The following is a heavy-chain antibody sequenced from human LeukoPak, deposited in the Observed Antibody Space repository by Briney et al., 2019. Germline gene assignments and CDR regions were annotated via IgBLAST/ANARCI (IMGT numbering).Heavy chain of an antibody. J-gene: IGHJ3*02. CDR1: GGSISSGGYY. D-gene: IGHD2-2*01. Sequence: PSETLSLTCTVSGGSISSGGYYWSWIRQHPGKGLEWIGYIYYSGSTYYNPSLKSRVTISVDTSKNQFSLKLSSVTAADTAMYYCAGEYQEGAFDIWGQGTMVTVSS. V-gene: IGHV4-31*03. CDR2: IYYSGST. CDR3: AGEYQEGAFDI.